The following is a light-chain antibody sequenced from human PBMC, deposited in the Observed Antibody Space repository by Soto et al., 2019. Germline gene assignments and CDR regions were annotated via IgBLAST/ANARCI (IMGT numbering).Light chain of an antibody. CDR1: QDISNY. CDR2: DAS. J-gene: IGKJ2*01. V-gene: IGKV1-33*01. CDR3: QQYDKLPPYT. Sequence: DIQMTQSPSSLSASVGDRVTITCQASQDISNYLNWYQQKPGKAPKLLIYDASNLETRVPSKFSGSGSGTDFTFTINSLQPEDIATYYCQQYDKLPPYTFGQGTKLEIK.